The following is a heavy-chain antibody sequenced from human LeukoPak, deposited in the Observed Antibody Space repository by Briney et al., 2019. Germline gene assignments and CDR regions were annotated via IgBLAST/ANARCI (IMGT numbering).Heavy chain of an antibody. Sequence: GESLQISCKGSGYTFTSHWIGWVRQMPGKGLEWMGIIYPGDSESRYSPSSQGQVTISADKSISTAYLQWSSLKASDTAMYYCATGSGWYNYWGQGTLVTVSS. D-gene: IGHD6-19*01. CDR3: ATGSGWYNY. V-gene: IGHV5-51*01. CDR2: IYPGDSES. CDR1: GYTFTSHW. J-gene: IGHJ4*02.